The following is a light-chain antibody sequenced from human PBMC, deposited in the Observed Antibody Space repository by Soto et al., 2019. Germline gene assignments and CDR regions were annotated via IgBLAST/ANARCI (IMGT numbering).Light chain of an antibody. CDR1: QGISAF. CDR3: LKHNTFPFT. CDR2: AAS. J-gene: IGKJ3*01. Sequence: DIQMTQSPSSLSASVGDRVTITCRASQGISAFLAWFQQKPGKAPKRLIYAASSLESGVPSRFSGSGSATEFTLTISSLQPEDFATYYCLKHNTFPFTFGPGTKVDIK. V-gene: IGKV1-17*01.